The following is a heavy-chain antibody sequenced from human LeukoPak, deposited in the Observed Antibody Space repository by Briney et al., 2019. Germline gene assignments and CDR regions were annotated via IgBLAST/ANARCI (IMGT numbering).Heavy chain of an antibody. V-gene: IGHV1-18*01. CDR2: ISGYNGNT. J-gene: IGHJ3*02. Sequence: ASVKVSCKASGGTFSNYAFSWVRQAPGQGLEWMGWISGYNGNTNYAQKLQGRVTMTTDTSSTTAYMELRSLRSDDTAMYYCVRDESVFDIWGQGTMVTVSS. CDR3: VRDESVFDI. D-gene: IGHD5/OR15-5a*01. CDR1: GGTFSNYA.